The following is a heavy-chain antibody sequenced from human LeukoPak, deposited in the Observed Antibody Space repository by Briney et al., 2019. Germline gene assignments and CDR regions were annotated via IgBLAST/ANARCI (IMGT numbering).Heavy chain of an antibody. V-gene: IGHV4-34*01. CDR2: INHSGST. D-gene: IGHD3-22*01. CDR1: GGSFSGYY. J-gene: IGHJ4*02. CDR3: ARGPPTDYYDSSGFYYVFDY. Sequence: SETLSLTCAVYGGSFSGYYWSWIRQPPGKGLKWIGEINHSGSTNYNPSLKSRVTISVDTSKNQFSLKLSSVTAADTAVYFCARGPPTDYYDSSGFYYVFDYWGQGTLVTVSS.